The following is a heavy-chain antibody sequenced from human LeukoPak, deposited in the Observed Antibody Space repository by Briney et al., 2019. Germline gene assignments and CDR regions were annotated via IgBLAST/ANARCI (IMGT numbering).Heavy chain of an antibody. CDR2: IYTSGST. CDR3: ARDREYTDYLHNWFDP. V-gene: IGHV4-4*07. D-gene: IGHD4-11*01. J-gene: IGHJ5*02. Sequence: SETLSLTCTVSGGSISSYYWSWIRQPAGKGLEWIGRIYTSGSTNYSPSLKSRVTMSVDTSKNQFSLKLSSVTAADTAVYYCARDREYTDYLHNWFDPWGQGTLVTVSS. CDR1: GGSISSYY.